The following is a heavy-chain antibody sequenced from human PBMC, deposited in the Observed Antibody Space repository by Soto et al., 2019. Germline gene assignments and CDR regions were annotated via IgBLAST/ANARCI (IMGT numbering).Heavy chain of an antibody. CDR2: ISHDAGGR. Sequence: GGSLRLSCAASGFTFSSYSMNWVRQAPGKGLEWVANISHDAGGRYYVDSVKGRFTISRDNAKNSLYLQMNSLRVEDTAVYYCARLPAVDLRYYFDSWGQGTPVTVSS. CDR1: GFTFSSYS. CDR3: ARLPAVDLRYYFDS. D-gene: IGHD6-13*01. J-gene: IGHJ4*02. V-gene: IGHV3-7*01.